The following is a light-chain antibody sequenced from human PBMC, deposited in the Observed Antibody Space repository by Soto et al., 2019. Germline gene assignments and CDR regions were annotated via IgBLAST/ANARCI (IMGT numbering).Light chain of an antibody. J-gene: IGLJ3*02. V-gene: IGLV2-14*01. CDR3: SSYTSSSTDWV. CDR2: DVN. Sequence: QSVLTQPASVSGSPGQSITISCTGTSSDVGGYNYVSWYQQHPGRAPKLMIYDVNNRPSGVSNRFSGSKSGNTASLTISGLQAEDEADYYCSSYTSSSTDWVFGGGTKVTVL. CDR1: SSDVGGYNY.